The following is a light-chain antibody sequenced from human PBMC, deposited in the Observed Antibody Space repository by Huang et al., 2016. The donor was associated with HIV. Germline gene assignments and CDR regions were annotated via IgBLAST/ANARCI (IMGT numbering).Light chain of an antibody. CDR2: AAS. Sequence: DIQMTQSPSSVSASVGDRVTIPCRASQFSNNWLAWYQQRPGKAPKLLIYAASTLQSGVPSRVSGSGSGTDFTLTITNLQPEDFATYYCQQANSFLPLAFGGGTKVEIK. J-gene: IGKJ4*01. CDR1: QFSNNW. V-gene: IGKV1-12*01. CDR3: QQANSFLPLA.